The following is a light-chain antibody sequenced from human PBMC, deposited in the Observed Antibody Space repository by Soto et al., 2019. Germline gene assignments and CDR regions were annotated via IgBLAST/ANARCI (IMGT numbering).Light chain of an antibody. CDR2: GAS. Sequence: EIVITQSPAILSVSPGERSTLSCRASQSVSSNLAWYQQKPGQAPRLLXYGASTRATGIPARFSGSGSGTELTLTISSLQSEDFSAYYCQQYNNWPPITFGQGTRLEIK. J-gene: IGKJ5*01. CDR1: QSVSSN. V-gene: IGKV3-15*01. CDR3: QQYNNWPPIT.